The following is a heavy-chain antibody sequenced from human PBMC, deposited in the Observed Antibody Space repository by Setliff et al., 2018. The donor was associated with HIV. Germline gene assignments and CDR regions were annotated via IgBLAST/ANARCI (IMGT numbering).Heavy chain of an antibody. J-gene: IGHJ4*02. Sequence: PGGSLRLSCAATGFTFSSYVLHWVRQAPGKGLEWVAVMSTGGGIKICADSVKGRFTISRDNSRNTLFLQMNNLRPEDTATYYCVRDPIEGSPDYFDYWGRGTLVTVS. V-gene: IGHV3-30-3*01. CDR2: MSTGGGIK. CDR1: GFTFSSYV. CDR3: VRDPIEGSPDYFDY. D-gene: IGHD1-26*01.